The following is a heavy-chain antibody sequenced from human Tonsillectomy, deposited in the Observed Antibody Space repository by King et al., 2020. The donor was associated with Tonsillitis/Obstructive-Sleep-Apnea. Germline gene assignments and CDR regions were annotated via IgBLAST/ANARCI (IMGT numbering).Heavy chain of an antibody. J-gene: IGHJ4*02. CDR1: GFTFSDYY. CDR3: ARPKYYYDSDGYYFDY. CDR2: ISSSASTI. Sequence: VQLVESGGDLVKPGGSLRLSCAASGFTFSDYYMSWFRQAPGKGLEWVSYISSSASTIYYADSVKGRFTISRDNAKDSLYLQMNSLRAEDTAVYYCARPKYYYDSDGYYFDYWGQGPLVTVSS. V-gene: IGHV3-11*01. D-gene: IGHD3-22*01.